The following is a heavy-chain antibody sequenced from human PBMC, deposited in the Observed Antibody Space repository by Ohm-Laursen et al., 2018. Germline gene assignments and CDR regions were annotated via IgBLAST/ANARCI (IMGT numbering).Heavy chain of an antibody. CDR3: ARDPIKYYYDSSDPSNAFDI. CDR1: GFIFSSYS. D-gene: IGHD3-22*01. Sequence: SLRLSCAASGFIFSSYSMSWVRQAPGKGLEWVANIKQDGSDKYYVDSVKGRFTISRDNAKNSLYLQMNSLRAEDTAVYYCARDPIKYYYDSSDPSNAFDIWGQGTMVTVSS. CDR2: IKQDGSDK. V-gene: IGHV3-7*01. J-gene: IGHJ3*02.